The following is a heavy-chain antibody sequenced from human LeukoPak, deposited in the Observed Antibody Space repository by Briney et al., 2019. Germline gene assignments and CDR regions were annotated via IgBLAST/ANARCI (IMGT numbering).Heavy chain of an antibody. CDR3: ARGYCSGGSCYDY. CDR2: IYSGGST. V-gene: IGHV3-53*01. D-gene: IGHD2-15*01. J-gene: IGHJ4*02. Sequence: PGGSLRLSCAASGFTFSSYSMNWVRQAPGKGLEWVSLIYSGGSTYYADSVKGRFTISRDNSKNTLYLQMNSLRAEDTAVYYCARGYCSGGSCYDYWGQGTLVTVSS. CDR1: GFTFSSYS.